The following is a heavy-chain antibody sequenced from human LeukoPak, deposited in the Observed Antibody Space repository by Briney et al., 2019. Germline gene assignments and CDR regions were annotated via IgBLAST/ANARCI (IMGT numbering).Heavy chain of an antibody. D-gene: IGHD6-6*01. Sequence: GESLKISCAGSGFPFSGYSMNWVRQTPGKGPEWVSSMSILSGITYYAESVKGRFTVSRDNAKNLLHLQMNSLRVEDTAIYYCAREFEYSTSGAGYWGQGTLVTVSS. CDR2: MSILSGIT. J-gene: IGHJ4*02. V-gene: IGHV3-21*01. CDR3: AREFEYSTSGAGY. CDR1: GFPFSGYS.